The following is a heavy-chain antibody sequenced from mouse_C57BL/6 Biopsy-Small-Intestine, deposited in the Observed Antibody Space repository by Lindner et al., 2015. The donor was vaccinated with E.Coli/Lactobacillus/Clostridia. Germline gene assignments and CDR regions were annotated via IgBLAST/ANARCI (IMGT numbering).Heavy chain of an antibody. Sequence: VQLQESGAELMKPGASLRPSCRATGYTFTDYWIEWVKQRPGHGLEWIGEILPGGGNSHYNEKFKGKATLTADKSSSTAYMQFSSLTSEDSAIYYCARGIYFGNDRYYFDYWGQGTTLTVSS. CDR2: ILPGGGNS. J-gene: IGHJ2*01. V-gene: IGHV1-9*01. CDR1: GYTFTDYW. D-gene: IGHD2-2*01. CDR3: ARGIYFGNDRYYFDY.